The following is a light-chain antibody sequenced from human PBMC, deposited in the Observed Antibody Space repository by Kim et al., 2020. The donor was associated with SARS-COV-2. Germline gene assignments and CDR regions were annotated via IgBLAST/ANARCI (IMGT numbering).Light chain of an antibody. CDR1: ISDVGGYNY. Sequence: QSALTQPASVSASPGQSITISCTGTISDVGGYNYVSWYQQHPGKAPKLMIYDVSNRPSGVSNRLSGSKSGNTASLTISGLQAEDEADYYCSSYTSSSINDVFGTGTKVTVL. V-gene: IGLV2-14*03. CDR3: SSYTSSSINDV. J-gene: IGLJ1*01. CDR2: DVS.